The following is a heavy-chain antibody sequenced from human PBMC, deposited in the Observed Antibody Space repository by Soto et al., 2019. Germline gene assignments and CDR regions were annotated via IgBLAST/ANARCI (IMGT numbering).Heavy chain of an antibody. Sequence: GGSLRLSCAASGFTFSGSAMHWVRQASGKGLEWVGRIRSKANSYATAYAASVEGRFTISRDDSKNTAYLQMNSLKTEDTAVYYCTRHIPDYYGSSGYYHPFDYWGQGTLVTVSS. D-gene: IGHD3-22*01. J-gene: IGHJ4*02. CDR1: GFTFSGSA. CDR2: IRSKANSYAT. V-gene: IGHV3-73*01. CDR3: TRHIPDYYGSSGYYHPFDY.